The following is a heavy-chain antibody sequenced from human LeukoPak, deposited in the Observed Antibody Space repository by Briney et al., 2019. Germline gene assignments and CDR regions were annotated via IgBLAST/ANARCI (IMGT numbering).Heavy chain of an antibody. CDR1: GFTFTGYE. V-gene: IGHV3-21*01. Sequence: GGSLRLSCAASGFTFTGYEMNWVRQAPGKGLKWVSYISSSSSYIYYADSVKGRFTISRDNAKNSLYLQMNSLRPEDTAVYYCARDGSAVAPHDVNWFDPWGQGTLVTVSS. D-gene: IGHD6-19*01. CDR2: ISSSSSYI. J-gene: IGHJ5*02. CDR3: ARDGSAVAPHDVNWFDP.